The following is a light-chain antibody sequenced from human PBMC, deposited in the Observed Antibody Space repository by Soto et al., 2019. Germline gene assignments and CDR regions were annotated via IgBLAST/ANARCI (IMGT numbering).Light chain of an antibody. Sequence: QSALAQPASVSGSPGQLITISCTGTSDDVGAYNSVSWYQQLPHKAPQVILYKGTQRPSGVSSRFSGSTSGNAASLTISGLQADDEADYFCCSSAPESTYVFGTGTKVTVL. V-gene: IGLV2-23*01. CDR2: KGT. CDR1: SDDVGAYNS. CDR3: CSSAPESTYV. J-gene: IGLJ1*01.